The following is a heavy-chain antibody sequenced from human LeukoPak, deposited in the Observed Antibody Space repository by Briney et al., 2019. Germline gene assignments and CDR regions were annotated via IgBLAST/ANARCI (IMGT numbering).Heavy chain of an antibody. J-gene: IGHJ4*02. CDR1: GGSFSGYY. D-gene: IGHD5/OR15-5a*01. V-gene: IGHV4-34*01. CDR3: ARGLSDVY. CDR2: INHSGST. Sequence: PSETLSLTCAVYGGSFSGYYWSWIRQPPGKGLEWIGEINHSGSTNYNPSLKSRVTISIDTSKNQFSLILSSVTAADTAVYYCARGLSDVYWGQGTLVTVSS.